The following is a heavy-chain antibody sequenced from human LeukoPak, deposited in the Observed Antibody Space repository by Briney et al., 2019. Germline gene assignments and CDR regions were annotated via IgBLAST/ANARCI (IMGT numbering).Heavy chain of an antibody. V-gene: IGHV4-4*02. J-gene: IGHJ5*02. CDR2: IYHSGST. Sequence: SGTLSLTCAVSGGSISSSNWWSWVRQPPGKGLEWIGEIYHSGSTNYSPSFQGHVTISADKSISTAFLQWSSLKPSDTAMYYCARHSTRSDWFDPWGQGTLVTVSS. CDR3: ARHSTRSDWFDP. D-gene: IGHD6-13*01. CDR1: GGSISSSNW.